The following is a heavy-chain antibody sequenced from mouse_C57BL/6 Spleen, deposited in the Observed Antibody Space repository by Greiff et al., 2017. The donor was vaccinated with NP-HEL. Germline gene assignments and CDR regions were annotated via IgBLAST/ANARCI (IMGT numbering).Heavy chain of an antibody. V-gene: IGHV14-1*01. J-gene: IGHJ4*01. Sequence: EVQLQQSGAELVRPGASVKLSCTASGFNIKDYYMHWVKQRPEQSLEWIGRIDPEDGDTEYAPKFQGKATMTADTSSNTAYLQLSSLTSEDTAVYYCTTWDSSGYVRAMDYWGQGTSVTVSS. CDR3: TTWDSSGYVRAMDY. D-gene: IGHD3-2*02. CDR1: GFNIKDYY. CDR2: IDPEDGDT.